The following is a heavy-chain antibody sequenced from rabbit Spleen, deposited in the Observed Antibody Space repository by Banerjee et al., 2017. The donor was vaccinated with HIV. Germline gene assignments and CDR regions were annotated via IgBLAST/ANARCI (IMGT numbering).Heavy chain of an antibody. CDR2: IDPVFGIT. V-gene: IGHV1S7*01. Sequence: QLKESGGGLVQPGGSLKLSCKASGFTLSSYYMNWVRQAPGKGLEWIACIDPVFGITYYANWVNGRFSISRENAQNTVFLQMTSLTAADTATYFCARDGAGGSYFALWVQGTLVTVS. CDR3: ARDGAGGSYFAL. D-gene: IGHD8-1*01. CDR1: GFTLSSYY. J-gene: IGHJ3*01.